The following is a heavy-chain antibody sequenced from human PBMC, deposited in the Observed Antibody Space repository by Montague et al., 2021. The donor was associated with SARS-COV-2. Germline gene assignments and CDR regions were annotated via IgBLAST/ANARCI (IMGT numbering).Heavy chain of an antibody. CDR1: GGSFSGYY. J-gene: IGHJ4*01. Sequence: SETLSLTCAVYGGSFSGYYWTWIRQSPGKGLEWIGEINHSGSTNYSPSLESRVAISVDTSKNQFSLKLNSVTAADTAIYYCARATVDINMILVVITSVNHYFDSWGHGTLVTVSP. V-gene: IGHV4-34*01. D-gene: IGHD3-22*01. CDR3: ARATVDINMILVVITSVNHYFDS. CDR2: INHSGST.